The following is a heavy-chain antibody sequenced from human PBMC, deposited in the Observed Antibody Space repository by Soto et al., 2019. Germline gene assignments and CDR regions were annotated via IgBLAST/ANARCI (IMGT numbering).Heavy chain of an antibody. V-gene: IGHV3-21*01. J-gene: IGHJ4*02. Sequence: EVQLVESGGGLVKPGGSLRLSCAASGFTFSSYSMNWVRQAPGKGVEWVSSISSSSSYIYYADSVKGRFTISRDNAKNSLYLQMNSLRAEDTAVYYCARDQRHSSGVDYWGQGTLVTVSS. CDR3: ARDQRHSSGVDY. D-gene: IGHD6-19*01. CDR2: ISSSSSYI. CDR1: GFTFSSYS.